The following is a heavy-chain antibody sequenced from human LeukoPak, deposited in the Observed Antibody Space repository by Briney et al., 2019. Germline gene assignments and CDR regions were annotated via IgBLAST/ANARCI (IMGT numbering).Heavy chain of an antibody. CDR3: VYGSGNLMVFDY. D-gene: IGHD3-10*01. Sequence: PSETLSLTCTVSGGSFSNYYWSWIRQSPGKGLEWIGYIFYSGSTNYNPSLKSRVTISVDTSKNQFSLKLSSVTAADTAVYYCVYGSGNLMVFDYWGQGTLVTVSS. J-gene: IGHJ4*02. CDR2: IFYSGST. CDR1: GGSFSNYY. V-gene: IGHV4-59*01.